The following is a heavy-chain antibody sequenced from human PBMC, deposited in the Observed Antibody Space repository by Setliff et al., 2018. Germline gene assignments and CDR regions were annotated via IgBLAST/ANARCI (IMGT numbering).Heavy chain of an antibody. CDR3: ARDGGGDSDAFDI. V-gene: IGHV1-2*06. CDR1: GYTFTGYY. J-gene: IGHJ3*02. D-gene: IGHD3-16*01. CDR2: INPSSGAT. Sequence: GASVKVSCKASGYTFTGYYMYWVRQAPGQGLEWMGRINPSSGATIYAQKFQGRVTMTSDTSISTAYMELGRLRSDDTAVYFCARDGGGDSDAFDIWGLGTMVTVSS.